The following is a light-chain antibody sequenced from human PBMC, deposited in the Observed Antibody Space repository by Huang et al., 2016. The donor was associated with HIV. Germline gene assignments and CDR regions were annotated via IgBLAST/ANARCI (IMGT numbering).Light chain of an antibody. V-gene: IGKV1-9*01. Sequence: DIQMTQSPSSLSASVGDRVTITCRASQDIGTYLAWYQQKPGRAPTVLFYGASRVQSGVTSRFSGNGSGTQFTLTIGSLQPEDFAMYYCQQLNTFPLTFGGGTKVEF. CDR1: QDIGTY. CDR3: QQLNTFPLT. CDR2: GAS. J-gene: IGKJ4*01.